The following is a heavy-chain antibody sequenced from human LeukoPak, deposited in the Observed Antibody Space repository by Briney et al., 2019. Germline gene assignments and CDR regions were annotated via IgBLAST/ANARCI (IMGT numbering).Heavy chain of an antibody. Sequence: GGSLRLSCAASGFTFSSYEVNWVRQAPGKGLEWVSYISSSSSTIYYADSVKGRFTISRDNAKNSLYLQMNSLRAEDTAVYYCASLGEIWGYSYWGYYYYMDVWGKGTTVTVSS. CDR2: ISSSSSTI. J-gene: IGHJ6*03. V-gene: IGHV3-48*01. CDR3: ASLGEIWGYSYWGYYYYMDV. D-gene: IGHD5-18*01. CDR1: GFTFSSYE.